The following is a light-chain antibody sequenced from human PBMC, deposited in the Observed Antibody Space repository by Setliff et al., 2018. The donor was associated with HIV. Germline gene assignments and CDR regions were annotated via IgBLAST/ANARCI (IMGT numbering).Light chain of an antibody. Sequence: QSVLTQPASVSGSPGQSITISCTGTSSDVGIYNYVSWYQQHPGIAPKLMIYDVGNRPSGVSNRFSGSKSGNTASLTISGLQAEDEADYYCSSYTSSSPCVFGTGTKSPS. CDR2: DVG. V-gene: IGLV2-14*03. CDR1: SSDVGIYNY. CDR3: SSYTSSSPCV. J-gene: IGLJ1*01.